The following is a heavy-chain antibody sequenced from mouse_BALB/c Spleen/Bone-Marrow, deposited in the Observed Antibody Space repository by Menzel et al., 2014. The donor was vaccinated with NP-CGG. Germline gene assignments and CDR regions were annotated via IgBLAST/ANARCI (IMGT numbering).Heavy chain of an antibody. CDR3: AGYRYGWYFDV. D-gene: IGHD2-14*01. J-gene: IGHJ1*01. V-gene: IGHV14-3*02. Sequence: VTLKVCGAELVKPGASVKLSCTASGFNIKDTYLHWVKPRPEQGLDWIGRIDPAIFTKYDPKFQGKATITADTSSNTAYLRLSSLTSEDTAVYYCAGYRYGWYFDVWGAGTTVTVSS. CDR2: IDPAIFT. CDR1: GFNIKDTY.